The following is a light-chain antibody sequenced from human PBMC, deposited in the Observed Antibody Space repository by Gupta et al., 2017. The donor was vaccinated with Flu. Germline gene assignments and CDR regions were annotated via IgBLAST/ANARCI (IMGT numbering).Light chain of an antibody. Sequence: QSALTQPPSASGSSGQSVTISCTGTSSDVGGYNYVSWYQQHPGKAPTLMIYEVSRRPSGVPVRFSGSKSGNTASLTVSGLQAEDEADYYCSSYAGSNNLVFGGGTKLTVL. CDR3: SSYAGSNNLV. V-gene: IGLV2-8*01. J-gene: IGLJ2*01. CDR2: EVS. CDR1: SSDVGGYNY.